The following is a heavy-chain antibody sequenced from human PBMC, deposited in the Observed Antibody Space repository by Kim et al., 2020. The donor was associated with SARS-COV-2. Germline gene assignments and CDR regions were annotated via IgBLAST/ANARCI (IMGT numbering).Heavy chain of an antibody. D-gene: IGHD3-10*01. CDR2: ISSSSSTI. CDR1: GFTFSSYS. Sequence: GGSLRLSCAASGFTFSSYSMNWVRQAPGKGLEWVSYISSSSSTIYYAASVKGRSTISRDNAKNPLYLQMNSLRDEDTAVYYCARDFQLRVTMVRGVTGLWFDPWGQGTLVTVSS. J-gene: IGHJ5*02. V-gene: IGHV3-48*02. CDR3: ARDFQLRVTMVRGVTGLWFDP.